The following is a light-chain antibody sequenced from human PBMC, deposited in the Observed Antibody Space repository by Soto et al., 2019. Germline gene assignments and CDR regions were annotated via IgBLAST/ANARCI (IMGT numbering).Light chain of an antibody. J-gene: IGKJ1*01. V-gene: IGKV1-5*01. CDR1: QSISSW. CDR2: DPS. CDR3: QQYNIYPWT. Sequence: DIQMTQSPSTLSASVGDSVTITCRASQSISSWSALYQQRPGKAPKVLIYDPSSLQSGVPSRFSGSGSGTEFTLTIRSLKPDDFATYYCQQYNIYPWTFGQGTEVEIK.